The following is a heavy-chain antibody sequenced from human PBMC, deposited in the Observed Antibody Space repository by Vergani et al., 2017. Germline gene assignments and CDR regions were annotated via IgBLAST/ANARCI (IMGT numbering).Heavy chain of an antibody. Sequence: QVQLQESGPGLVKPSQTLSLTCTVSGGSISSGSYYWSWIRQPAGKGLEWIGRIYSSGSTNYNPSLQSRVTISVDTSKNQFSLKLSSVTAADTAVYYCASTSLYYGSGAIGYWGQGTLVTVSS. J-gene: IGHJ4*02. CDR2: IYSSGST. CDR1: GGSISSGSYY. V-gene: IGHV4-61*02. CDR3: ASTSLYYGSGAIGY. D-gene: IGHD3-10*01.